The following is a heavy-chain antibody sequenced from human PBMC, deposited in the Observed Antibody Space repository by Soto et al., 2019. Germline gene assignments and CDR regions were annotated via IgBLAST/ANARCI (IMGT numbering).Heavy chain of an antibody. J-gene: IGHJ4*01. Sequence: PGRSLRLSCAGSGFTFSDYYMSWIRQAPARGLEWISYSSSSGTFTRYSDSVKGRLSISRDNTKNFLYLQMNSLRAEDTAVYYCARLGDNYNVLDYGGNGT. CDR1: GFTFSDYY. V-gene: IGHV3-11*06. CDR3: ARLGDNYNVLDY. CDR2: SSSSGTFT. D-gene: IGHD3-10*02.